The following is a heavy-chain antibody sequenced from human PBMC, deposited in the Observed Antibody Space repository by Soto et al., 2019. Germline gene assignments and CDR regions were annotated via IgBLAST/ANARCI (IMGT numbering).Heavy chain of an antibody. J-gene: IGHJ6*03. D-gene: IGHD3-3*01. Sequence: QVQLQQWGAGLLKPSETLSLTCAVYGGSFSGYYWSWIRQPPGKGLEWIGEINHSGSTNYNPSLKSRVTISVDTSKSQFSLKLSSVAAADTAVYYCARAGYYDFWSGYSRHMAVWGKGTTVTVSS. V-gene: IGHV4-34*01. CDR2: INHSGST. CDR3: ARAGYYDFWSGYSRHMAV. CDR1: GGSFSGYY.